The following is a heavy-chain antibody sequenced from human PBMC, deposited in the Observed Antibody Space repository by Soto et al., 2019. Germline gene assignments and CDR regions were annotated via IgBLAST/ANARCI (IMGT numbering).Heavy chain of an antibody. D-gene: IGHD6-13*01. CDR1: GYTFTSYY. CDR3: ARDLVAADGPGY. J-gene: IGHJ4*02. V-gene: IGHV1-46*01. Sequence: ASVKVSCKASGYTFTSYYMHWVRQAPGQGLEWMGIINPSGGSTSYAQKFQGRVTMTRDTSTRTVYMELSSLRSEDTAVYYCARDLVAADGPGYWGQGTLVTVSS. CDR2: INPSGGST.